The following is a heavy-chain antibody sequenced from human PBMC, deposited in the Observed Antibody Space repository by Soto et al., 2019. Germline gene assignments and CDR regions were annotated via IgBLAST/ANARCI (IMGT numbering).Heavy chain of an antibody. J-gene: IGHJ4*02. V-gene: IGHV3-53*02. CDR2: IYSGGNT. CDR3: AGATGRY. D-gene: IGHD1-1*01. Sequence: EVQLEETGGGLIQPGGSLRLSCTASGFTVSSNYMTWVRQAPGKGLEWVSVIYSGGNTYYADSVKGRFTSSRDKSKNTLYLQMNSLRAEDTAVYYCAGATGRYWGQGTLVTVSS. CDR1: GFTVSSNY.